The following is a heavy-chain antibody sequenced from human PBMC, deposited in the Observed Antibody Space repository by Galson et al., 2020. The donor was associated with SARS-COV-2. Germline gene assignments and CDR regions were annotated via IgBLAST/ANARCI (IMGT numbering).Heavy chain of an antibody. D-gene: IGHD4-4*01. CDR3: ATELHDYSKSFPHYYYYYMDV. CDR2: IWYDGSNK. V-gene: IGHV3-33*01. J-gene: IGHJ6*03. CDR1: GFTFSSYG. Sequence: QLGESLKISCAASGFTFSSYGMHWVRQAPGKGLEWVAVIWYDGSNKYYADSVKGRFTISRDNSKNTLYLQMNSLRAEDTAVYYCATELHDYSKSFPHYYYYYMDVWGKGTTVTVSS.